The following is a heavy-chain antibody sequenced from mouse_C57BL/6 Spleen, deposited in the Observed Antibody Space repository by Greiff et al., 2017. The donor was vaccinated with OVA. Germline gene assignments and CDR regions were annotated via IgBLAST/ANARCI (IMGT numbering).Heavy chain of an antibody. J-gene: IGHJ3*01. V-gene: IGHV1-69*01. CDR3: AIYFQFAY. D-gene: IGHD2-1*01. CDR2: IDPADSNT. Sequence: QVQLQQPGAELVMPGASVKLSCKASGYTFTSYWMHWVKQRPGQGLEWIGEIDPADSNTNYNQKFKGKSTLTVDKSSSTAYMQLSSLTSEDSAVYYCAIYFQFAYWGQGTLVTVSA. CDR1: GYTFTSYW.